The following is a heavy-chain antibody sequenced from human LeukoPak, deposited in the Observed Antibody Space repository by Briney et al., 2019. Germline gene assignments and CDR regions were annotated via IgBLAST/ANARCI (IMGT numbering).Heavy chain of an antibody. V-gene: IGHV1-46*01. D-gene: IGHD3-16*01. CDR1: GYTFTTYY. CDR3: ARDGSPHRSMTVVTSPDY. CDR2: INPSGGAT. Sequence: ASVKVSCKASGYTFTTYYMHWVRQAPGQGPEWMGIINPSGGATSYAQKFQGRVTMTRDTSTSTVYMELSSLRSEDTAVYYCARDGSPHRSMTVVTSPDYWGQGTLVTVSS. J-gene: IGHJ4*02.